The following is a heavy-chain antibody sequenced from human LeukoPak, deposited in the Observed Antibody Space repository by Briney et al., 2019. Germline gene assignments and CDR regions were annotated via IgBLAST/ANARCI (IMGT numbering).Heavy chain of an antibody. CDR2: IYTSGST. V-gene: IGHV4-4*07. D-gene: IGHD3-22*01. CDR3: ARTEPYYYDSSGYSLDV. Sequence: PSETLSLTCTVSGGSISSYYWSWIRQPAGKGLEWIGRIYTSGSTNYNPSLKSRVTMSVDTSKNQFSLKLSSVTAADTAVYYCARTEPYYYDSSGYSLDVWGKGTTVTISS. CDR1: GGSISSYY. J-gene: IGHJ6*04.